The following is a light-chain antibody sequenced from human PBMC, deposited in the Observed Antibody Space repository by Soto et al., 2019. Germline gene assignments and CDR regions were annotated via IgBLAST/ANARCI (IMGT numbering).Light chain of an antibody. CDR2: QAS. CDR1: QSIRTW. J-gene: IGKJ1*01. Sequence: DIQMTQSPSTLSASVGDRFTMTCRASQSIRTWLAWYQQKPGKAPRLLMYQASSLKSGVPSRFSGSGSGTEFTLTISSLQPDDFATYYCQHYNSYSEAFGQGTKVDIK. V-gene: IGKV1-5*03. CDR3: QHYNSYSEA.